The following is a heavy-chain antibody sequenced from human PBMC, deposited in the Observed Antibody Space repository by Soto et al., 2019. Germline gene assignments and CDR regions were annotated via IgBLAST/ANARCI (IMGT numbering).Heavy chain of an antibody. D-gene: IGHD6-13*01. V-gene: IGHV3-74*01. CDR3: AKDSWYFDL. Sequence: GGSLRLSCEASGFVFTNFWMHWVRHAPGKGLVWVARIDTSGHSTNYAESVKGRFTISRDNAKNTVSLQMNSLRVEDTGVYYCAKDSWYFDLWSQGSQVTVSS. J-gene: IGHJ4*02. CDR1: GFVFTNFW. CDR2: IDTSGHST.